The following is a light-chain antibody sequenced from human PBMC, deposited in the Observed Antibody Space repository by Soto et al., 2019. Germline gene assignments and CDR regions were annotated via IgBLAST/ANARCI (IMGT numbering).Light chain of an antibody. CDR1: QSLTNNY. V-gene: IGKV3D-20*02. CDR2: DAS. Sequence: EIVLTQSPGTLSLSPGERATLSCRASQSLTNNYFAWYQQKPGRAPRLLIYDASNRATGIPARFSGSGSGTDFTLTISSLEPEDFAVYYCQQRSNWPYTFGQGTKLEIK. J-gene: IGKJ2*01. CDR3: QQRSNWPYT.